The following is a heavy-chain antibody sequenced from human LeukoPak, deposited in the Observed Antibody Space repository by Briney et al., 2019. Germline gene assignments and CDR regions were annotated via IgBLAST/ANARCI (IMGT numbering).Heavy chain of an antibody. D-gene: IGHD3-10*01. J-gene: IGHJ4*02. CDR3: ATTNVLLWFGELSKTAYFDY. V-gene: IGHV4-59*12. Sequence: SETLSLTCTVSGGSISSYYWSWIRQPPGKGLEWIGYIYHSGSTNYNPSLKSRVTISVDTSKNQFSLKLSSVTAADTAVYYCATTNVLLWFGELSKTAYFDYWGQGTLVTVSS. CDR1: GGSISSYY. CDR2: IYHSGST.